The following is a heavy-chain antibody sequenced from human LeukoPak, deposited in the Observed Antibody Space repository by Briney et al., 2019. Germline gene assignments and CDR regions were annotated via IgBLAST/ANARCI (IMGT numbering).Heavy chain of an antibody. Sequence: GSLRLSCAASGFTFSSYAMSWIRQPPGKGLEWIGEINHSGSTNYNPSLKSRVTISVDTSKNQFSLKLSSVTAADTAVYYCARDSSGWYYWGQGTLVTVSS. CDR2: INHSGST. D-gene: IGHD6-19*01. V-gene: IGHV4-34*01. CDR3: ARDSSGWYY. J-gene: IGHJ4*02. CDR1: GFTFSSYA.